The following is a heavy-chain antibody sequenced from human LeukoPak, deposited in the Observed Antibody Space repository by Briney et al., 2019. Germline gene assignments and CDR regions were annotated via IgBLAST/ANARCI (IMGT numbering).Heavy chain of an antibody. V-gene: IGHV3-30*02. D-gene: IGHD1-26*01. CDR1: GFTFSSYG. Sequence: GGSLRLSCAASGFTFSSYGMHWVRQAPGKGLEWVAFIRYDGSNKYYADSVKGRFTISRDNSKNTLYLQMNSLRAEDTAVYYCAKDIRWELLHIDYWGQGTLVTVSS. CDR2: IRYDGSNK. J-gene: IGHJ4*02. CDR3: AKDIRWELLHIDY.